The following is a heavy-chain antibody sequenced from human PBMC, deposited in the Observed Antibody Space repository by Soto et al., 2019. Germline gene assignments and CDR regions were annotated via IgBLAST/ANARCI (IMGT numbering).Heavy chain of an antibody. CDR3: ARESEDPTSNFDY. CDR2: ISSTTNYI. Sequence: MHWVRQAPGKGLEWVSSISSTTNYIYYGDSMKGRFTISRDNAKNSLYLEMNSLRAEDTAVYYCARESEDPTSNFDYWGQGTLVTVSS. V-gene: IGHV3-21*06. J-gene: IGHJ4*02.